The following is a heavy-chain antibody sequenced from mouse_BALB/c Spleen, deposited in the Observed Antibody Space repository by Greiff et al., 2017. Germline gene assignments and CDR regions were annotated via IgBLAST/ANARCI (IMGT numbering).Heavy chain of an antibody. CDR1: GYTFTSYV. V-gene: IGHV1-14*01. CDR3: ARRGNYGSPYFDY. D-gene: IGHD1-1*01. CDR2: INPYNDGT. Sequence: EVQLQQSGPELVKPGASVKMSCKASGYTFTSYVMHWVKQKPGQGLEWIGYINPYNDGTKYNEKFKGKATLTSDKSSSTAYMELSSLTSEDSAVYYCARRGNYGSPYFDYWGQGTTLTVSS. J-gene: IGHJ2*01.